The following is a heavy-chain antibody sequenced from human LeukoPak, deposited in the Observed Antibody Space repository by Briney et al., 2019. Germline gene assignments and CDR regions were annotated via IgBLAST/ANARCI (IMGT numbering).Heavy chain of an antibody. D-gene: IGHD3-22*01. CDR2: IYNIGTT. J-gene: IGHJ6*03. CDR3: ARCPYYYDSSGYPDYYYYYYMDA. V-gene: IGHV4-59*12. Sequence: PSETLSLTCTVSGGSISSYFWSWIRQPPGKGLEWIGYIYNIGTTNYNPSLKSRVTISVDTSKNQFSLKLSSVTAADTAVYYCARCPYYYDSSGYPDYYYYYYMDAWGTGTTVTVSS. CDR1: GGSISSYF.